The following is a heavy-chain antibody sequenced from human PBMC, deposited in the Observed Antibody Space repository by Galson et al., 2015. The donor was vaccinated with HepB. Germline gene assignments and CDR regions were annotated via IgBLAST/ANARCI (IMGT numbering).Heavy chain of an antibody. CDR2: ISAYNGNT. Sequence: SVKVSCKASGYTFTNYGISWVRQAPGEGLEWMGWISAYNGNTNYAQKLQGRVTMTKDTSTSTGYMELRSLRSDDTAVYYCARDPSSMGVVSVGFGEPPFDYWGQGTLVTVSS. J-gene: IGHJ4*02. CDR3: ARDPSSMGVVSVGFGEPPFDY. V-gene: IGHV1-18*04. CDR1: GYTFTNYG. D-gene: IGHD3-10*01.